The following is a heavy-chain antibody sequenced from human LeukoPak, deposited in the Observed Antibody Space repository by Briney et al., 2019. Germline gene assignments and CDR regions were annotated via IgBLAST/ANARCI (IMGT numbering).Heavy chain of an antibody. CDR3: ARHFEGFGEEFNNWLDP. CDR2: IYYSGST. Sequence: SETLSLTCTVSGGSISSYYWSWIRQPPGKGLEWIGYIYYSGSTNYNPSLKSRVTISVDTSKNQFSLKLSSVTAADTAVYYCARHFEGFGEEFNNWLDPWGQGTLVTVSS. D-gene: IGHD3-10*01. J-gene: IGHJ5*02. V-gene: IGHV4-59*08. CDR1: GGSISSYY.